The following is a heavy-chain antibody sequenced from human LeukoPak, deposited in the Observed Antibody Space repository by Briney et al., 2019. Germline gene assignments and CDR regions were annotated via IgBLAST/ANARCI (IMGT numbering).Heavy chain of an antibody. V-gene: IGHV4-39*02. CDR2: IYYSGNT. Sequence: SETLSLTCTVSGGSISDSSYYWGWIRQPPGKGLEWIANIYYSGNTYYSPSLKSRVNISVDTSKNHFSLRLSSVTAADTAVHYCGRLRRWAVGGSPKYYFDYWGQGTLVTVSS. CDR3: GRLRRWAVGGSPKYYFDY. D-gene: IGHD4-23*01. J-gene: IGHJ4*02. CDR1: GGSISDSSYY.